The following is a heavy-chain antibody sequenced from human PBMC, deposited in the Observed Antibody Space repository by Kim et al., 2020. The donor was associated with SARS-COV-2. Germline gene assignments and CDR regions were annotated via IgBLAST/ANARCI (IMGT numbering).Heavy chain of an antibody. J-gene: IGHJ3*01. CDR3: VKDINGIVVTYDAFDL. V-gene: IGHV3-23*01. D-gene: IGHD2-15*01. Sequence: DSVKGRFTISRDNSKNTLYLQMNSLRAEDTAVYFCVKDINGIVVTYDAFDLWGPGTMVTVSS.